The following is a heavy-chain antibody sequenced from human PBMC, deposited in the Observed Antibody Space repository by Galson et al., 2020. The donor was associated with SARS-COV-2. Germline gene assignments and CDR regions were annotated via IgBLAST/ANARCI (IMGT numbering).Heavy chain of an antibody. CDR3: ARGRSDFDLYNWFDH. J-gene: IGHJ5*02. D-gene: IGHD3-9*01. CDR2: IYYSGST. Sequence: TSETLSLTCTVSGGSNSSSSYYWGWIRQPPGKGLEWIGSIYYSGSTYYNPSLKSRVTISVDTSKNQFSLKLSSVTAADTAVYYCARGRSDFDLYNWFDHWGQGTLVTVSS. V-gene: IGHV4-39*01. CDR1: GGSNSSSSYY.